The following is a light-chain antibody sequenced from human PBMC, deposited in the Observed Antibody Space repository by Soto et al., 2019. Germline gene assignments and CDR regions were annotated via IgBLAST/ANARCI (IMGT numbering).Light chain of an antibody. CDR2: DVS. J-gene: IGLJ3*02. V-gene: IGLV2-14*01. CDR1: SSDVGGYNY. CDR3: SSYPSSSTPWV. Sequence: QSALTQPASVSGSPGQSITISCTGTSSDVGGYNYVSWYQQHPGKAPKLMIYDVSNRPSGVSNRFSGSKPGNTASLTISGLQAEDEADYYCSSYPSSSTPWVFGGGTKLTVL.